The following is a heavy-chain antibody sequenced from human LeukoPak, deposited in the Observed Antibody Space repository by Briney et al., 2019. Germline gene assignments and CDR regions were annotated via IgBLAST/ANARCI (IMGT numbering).Heavy chain of an antibody. D-gene: IGHD6-13*01. Sequence: ASVKVSCKASGYTFTSYAMNWVRQAPGQGLEWMGWINTNTGNPTYAQGFTGRFVFSLDTSVSTAYLQISSLKAEDTAVYYCASPPLNSGIAAAGTWYYWGQGTLVTVSS. CDR1: GYTFTSYA. V-gene: IGHV7-4-1*02. CDR2: INTNTGNP. J-gene: IGHJ4*02. CDR3: ASPPLNSGIAAAGTWYY.